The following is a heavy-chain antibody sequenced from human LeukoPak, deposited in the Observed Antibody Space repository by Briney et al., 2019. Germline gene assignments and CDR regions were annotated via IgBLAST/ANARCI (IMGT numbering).Heavy chain of an antibody. D-gene: IGHD3-22*01. CDR1: GGSISSYY. CDR3: ARHGYYYDSSGYASDYFDY. CDR2: IYTSGST. Sequence: SETLSLTCTVSGGSISSYYWSWIRQPPGKGLEWIGYIYTSGSTNYNPSLKSRVTISVDTSKNQFSLKLSSVTAADTAVYYCARHGYYYDSSGYASDYFDYWGQGTLVTVSS. J-gene: IGHJ4*02. V-gene: IGHV4-4*08.